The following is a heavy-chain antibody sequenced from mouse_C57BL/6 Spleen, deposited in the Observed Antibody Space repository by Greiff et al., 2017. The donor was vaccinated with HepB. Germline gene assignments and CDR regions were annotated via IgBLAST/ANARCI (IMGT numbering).Heavy chain of an antibody. V-gene: IGHV8-8*01. CDR3: ARSTTVVATTGYYFDY. J-gene: IGHJ2*01. CDR2: IWWDDDK. D-gene: IGHD1-1*01. CDR1: GFSLSTFGMG. Sequence: QVTLKVSGPGILQPSQTLSLTCSFSGFSLSTFGMGVGWIRQPSGKGLEWLAHIWWDDDKYYNPTLKSRLTISKDTSKNQVLLKIANVDTADTATYYCARSTTVVATTGYYFDYWGQGTTLTVSS.